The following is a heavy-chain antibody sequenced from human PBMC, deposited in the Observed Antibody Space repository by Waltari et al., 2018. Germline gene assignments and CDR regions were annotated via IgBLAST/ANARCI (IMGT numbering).Heavy chain of an antibody. D-gene: IGHD5-12*01. CDR1: GGSISSDSYY. Sequence: QVQLQESGPGLVKPSQTLSLTCTVSGGSISSDSYYWSWIRQPAGKGRALIGRIYTMGITNYTPSLKSRVTISVDTSKNQFSLKLSSGTAADTAVYYCARDPGASGSADDYWGQGTLVTVSS. CDR2: IYTMGIT. J-gene: IGHJ4*02. CDR3: ARDPGASGSADDY. V-gene: IGHV4-61*02.